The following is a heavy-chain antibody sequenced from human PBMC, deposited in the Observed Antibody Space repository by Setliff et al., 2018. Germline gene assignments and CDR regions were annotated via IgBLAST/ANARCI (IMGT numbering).Heavy chain of an antibody. CDR1: GGSISSSSYY. D-gene: IGHD6-13*01. Sequence: LSLTCTVSGGSISSSSYYWGWIRQPPGKGLEWIGSIYYSGSTYYNPSLKSRVTISVDTSKNQFSLKLSSVTAADTAVYYCARVLAAAGYYYYGMDVWGQGTTVTVSS. CDR2: IYYSGST. J-gene: IGHJ6*02. V-gene: IGHV4-39*07. CDR3: ARVLAAAGYYYYGMDV.